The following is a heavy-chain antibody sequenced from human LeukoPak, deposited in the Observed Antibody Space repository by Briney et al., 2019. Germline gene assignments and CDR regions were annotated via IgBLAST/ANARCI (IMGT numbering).Heavy chain of an antibody. CDR3: ASSIDYDSSGYWYFDY. CDR1: GFTFSSYV. J-gene: IGHJ4*02. D-gene: IGHD3-22*01. Sequence: PGGSLRLSCAASGFTFSSYVMHWVRQAPGKGLEWVAIISYDGSNEYYADSVKGRFTISRDNSKNTLYLQMNSLRAADTAVYYCASSIDYDSSGYWYFDYWGQGTLVTVSS. CDR2: ISYDGSNE. V-gene: IGHV3-30*04.